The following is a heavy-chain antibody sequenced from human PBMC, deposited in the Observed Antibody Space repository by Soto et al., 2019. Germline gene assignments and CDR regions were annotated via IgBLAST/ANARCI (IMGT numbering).Heavy chain of an antibody. J-gene: IGHJ4*02. CDR1: GYSFTNYW. D-gene: IGHD3-16*02. V-gene: IGHV5-51*01. CDR3: ARPTTASLYFDY. CDR2: IYPGDSDT. Sequence: PGESLKISCKVSGYSFTNYWIGWVGQMPGKGLEWMGTIYPGDSDTKYSPSFRGQVTISADNSISTAYLQWSSLKASDTAMYYCARPTTASLYFDYWGQGTLVTVSS.